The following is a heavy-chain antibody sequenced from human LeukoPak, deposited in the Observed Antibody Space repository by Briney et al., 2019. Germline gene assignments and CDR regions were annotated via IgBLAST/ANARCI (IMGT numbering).Heavy chain of an antibody. Sequence: NPSETLSLTCAVSGGSISSSNWWSWVRQPPGQGLEWIGEIYHSGSTNYNPSLKSRVTISVDKSKNQFSLKLSSVTAADTAVYYCARDTKYYYGYNASDPWGQGTLVTVSS. V-gene: IGHV4-4*02. CDR3: ARDTKYYYGYNASDP. J-gene: IGHJ5*02. CDR1: GGSISSSNW. CDR2: IYHSGST. D-gene: IGHD3-10*01.